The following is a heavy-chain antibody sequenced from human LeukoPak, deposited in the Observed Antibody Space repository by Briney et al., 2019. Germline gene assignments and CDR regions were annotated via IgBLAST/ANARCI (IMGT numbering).Heavy chain of an antibody. J-gene: IGHJ6*02. CDR2: ISSSSKTI. CDR1: GFTFNIYN. Sequence: GGSLRLSCAASGFTFNIYNLNWVRQAPGKGLEWVSYISSSSKTIYYADSVKGRFTISRDNAKNSLYLQMNSLRAEDTAVYYCARLVVAATYHYYGMDVWGQGTTVTVSS. D-gene: IGHD2-15*01. V-gene: IGHV3-48*04. CDR3: ARLVVAATYHYYGMDV.